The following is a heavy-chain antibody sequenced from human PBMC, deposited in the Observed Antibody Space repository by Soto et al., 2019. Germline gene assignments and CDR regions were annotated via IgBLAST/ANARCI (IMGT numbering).Heavy chain of an antibody. Sequence: GGSLRLSCAASGFTFSTYGMHWARQAPGKGLEWVAVISYDGSNKYYADSVKGRFTISRDNSKNTLYLQMSSLRAEDTAVYYCAKSVGRSYYYGMDVWGQGTTVTVSS. V-gene: IGHV3-30*18. CDR1: GFTFSTYG. D-gene: IGHD2-15*01. CDR3: AKSVGRSYYYGMDV. J-gene: IGHJ6*02. CDR2: ISYDGSNK.